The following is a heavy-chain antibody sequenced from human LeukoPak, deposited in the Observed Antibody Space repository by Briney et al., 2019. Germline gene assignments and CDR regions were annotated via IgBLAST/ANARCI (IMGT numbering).Heavy chain of an antibody. CDR2: INPNSGGT. V-gene: IGHV1-2*02. Sequence: ASVKVSCKASGYTFTGYYMHWVRQAPGQGLEWMGWINPNSGGTNYAQRFQGRVTMTRDTSISTAYMELSRLRSDDTAVYYCARTGDIVVVPAAIYYYYGMDVWGQGTTVTVSS. CDR3: ARTGDIVVVPAAIYYYYGMDV. D-gene: IGHD2-2*01. J-gene: IGHJ6*02. CDR1: GYTFTGYY.